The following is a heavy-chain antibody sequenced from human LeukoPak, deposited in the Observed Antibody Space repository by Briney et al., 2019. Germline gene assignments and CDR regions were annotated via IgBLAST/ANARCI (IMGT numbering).Heavy chain of an antibody. V-gene: IGHV3-15*05. Sequence: GGSLRLSCAASGFTFSNAWMSWVRQAPGKGLEWVGRIKSKTDGGTTDYAAPVKGRFTISRDSAKNTLYLQMNSLRVEDTAVYYCAKSMSGPNDYWGQGTLVTVSS. CDR2: IKSKTDGGTT. D-gene: IGHD3-3*01. J-gene: IGHJ4*02. CDR1: GFTFSNAW. CDR3: AKSMSGPNDY.